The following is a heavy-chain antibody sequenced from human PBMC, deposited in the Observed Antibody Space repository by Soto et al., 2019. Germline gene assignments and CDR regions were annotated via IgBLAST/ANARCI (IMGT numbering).Heavy chain of an antibody. D-gene: IGHD6-19*01. V-gene: IGHV3-30*03. CDR2: IGYDGNTK. CDR3: ARVEAVAVTWWYFDL. J-gene: IGHJ2*01. CDR1: GFTFSSYA. Sequence: QVQLLESGGGVVPPGRSLRLSCAASGFTFSSYAIHGVRQAPGKGLEWVALIGYDGNTKHYADSVKGRFTISRDNSKNTVYLQMNSLRTEDTAVYYCARVEAVAVTWWYFDLWGRGTLVTVSS.